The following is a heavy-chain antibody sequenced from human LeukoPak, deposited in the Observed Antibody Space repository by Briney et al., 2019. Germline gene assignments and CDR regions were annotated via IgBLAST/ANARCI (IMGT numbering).Heavy chain of an antibody. Sequence: GGSLRLSCAASGFTFSSYAMHWVRQAPGKGLEWVAVISYDGSNKHYADSVKGRFTISRDNSKNTLYLQMNSLRAEDTAVYYCAREGVDGQQLVLGPADFDYWGQGTLVTVSS. D-gene: IGHD6-13*01. CDR1: GFTFSSYA. CDR3: AREGVDGQQLVLGPADFDY. CDR2: ISYDGSNK. V-gene: IGHV3-30-3*01. J-gene: IGHJ4*02.